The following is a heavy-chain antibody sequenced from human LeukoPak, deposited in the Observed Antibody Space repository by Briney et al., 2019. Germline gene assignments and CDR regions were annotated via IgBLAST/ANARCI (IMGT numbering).Heavy chain of an antibody. J-gene: IGHJ6*02. V-gene: IGHV3-23*01. CDR3: AKSVVPAAIGLYYYYGMDV. D-gene: IGHD2-2*01. Sequence: GGSLRLSCAASGFTFSSYAMSWVRQAPGKGLEWVSAISGSGGSTYYADSVKGRFTISRDNSKNTLYLQMNSLRAEDTAVYYCAKSVVPAAIGLYYYYGMDVWGQGTTVTVSS. CDR2: ISGSGGST. CDR1: GFTFSSYA.